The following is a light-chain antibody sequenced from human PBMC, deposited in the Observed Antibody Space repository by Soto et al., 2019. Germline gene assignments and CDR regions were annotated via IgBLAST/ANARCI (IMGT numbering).Light chain of an antibody. J-gene: IGLJ1*01. V-gene: IGLV1-44*01. CDR1: NSNFGSNT. CDR2: NNN. CDR3: ATWDDSLNGLYV. Sequence: QSVLTQPPSVSGAPGQRVTISCSGSNSNFGSNTVNWYQQLPGTAPKLLIYNNNQRPSGVPDRFSGSKSGTSASLAITGLQSEDEADYYCATWDDSLNGLYVFGAGTKLTVL.